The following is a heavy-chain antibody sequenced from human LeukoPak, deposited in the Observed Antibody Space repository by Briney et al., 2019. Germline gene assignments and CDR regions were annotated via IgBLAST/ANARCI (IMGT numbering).Heavy chain of an antibody. CDR2: ISGGGGST. CDR1: GFTFDDYA. V-gene: IGHV3-43*02. J-gene: IGHJ4*02. D-gene: IGHD3-10*01. CDR3: PKEPSGSEDY. Sequence: GGSLRLSCAASGFTFDDYAMHWVRQAPGKGLEWVSLISGGGGSTYYADSVKGRFTISRDNSKNSLYLQMNSLRTEDTALYYCPKEPSGSEDYWGQGTLVTVSS.